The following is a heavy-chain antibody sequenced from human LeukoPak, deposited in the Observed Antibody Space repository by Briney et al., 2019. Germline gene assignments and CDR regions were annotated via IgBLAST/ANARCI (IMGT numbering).Heavy chain of an antibody. Sequence: GGSLRLSCTASGFPFSDYAMNWVRQAPGEGLEWVAGVSDSGSTTYSADSVKGRFTISRDNSKNTLYLQMNGLRAEDTAVYYCARDPNGDYIGAFDMWGRGTLVTVSS. D-gene: IGHD4-17*01. V-gene: IGHV3-23*01. CDR2: VSDSGSTT. CDR3: ARDPNGDYIGAFDM. J-gene: IGHJ3*02. CDR1: GFPFSDYA.